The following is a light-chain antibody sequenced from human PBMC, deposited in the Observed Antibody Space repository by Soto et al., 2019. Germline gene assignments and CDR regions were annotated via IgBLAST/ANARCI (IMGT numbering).Light chain of an antibody. V-gene: IGKV1-5*01. Sequence: DVQMTQSPSTLSGSVGDRVSITCRASQSISSWLAWYQQKPGKAPKLLMFDTFSLESGVPSRFSGSRSGTEFTLTISSLQPDDYATYYCQQYNSYSPLTFGGGSKVAIK. CDR1: QSISSW. J-gene: IGKJ4*01. CDR3: QQYNSYSPLT. CDR2: DTF.